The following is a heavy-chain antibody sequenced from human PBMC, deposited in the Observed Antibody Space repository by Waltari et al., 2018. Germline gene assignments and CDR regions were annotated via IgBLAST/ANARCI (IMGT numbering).Heavy chain of an antibody. J-gene: IGHJ5*02. CDR1: GYTVTAYY. D-gene: IGHD3-9*01. V-gene: IGHV1-2*02. Sequence: QVQLVQSGAEGNKPGAAVKVCCKASGYTVTAYYLHCVRAQPGQGLEWMGGTNPNSGGKNYAQKFQGRVTMTRDTSISTAYMGLSRLRSDDTSVYYCARGLRIDWLRADWFDPWGQGTLVTVSS. CDR2: TNPNSGGK. CDR3: ARGLRIDWLRADWFDP.